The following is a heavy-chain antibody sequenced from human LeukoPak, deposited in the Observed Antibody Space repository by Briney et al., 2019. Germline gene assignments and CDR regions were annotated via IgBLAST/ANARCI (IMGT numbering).Heavy chain of an antibody. J-gene: IGHJ4*02. Sequence: PGGSLRLSCAASGFTFSSYAMHWVRQAPGEGLEWVAVISYDGSNKYYADSVKGRFTISRDNSKNTLYLQMNSLRAEDTAVYYRARISTEHDFDYWGQGTLVTVSS. V-gene: IGHV3-30-3*01. CDR2: ISYDGSNK. CDR3: ARISTEHDFDY. D-gene: IGHD1-14*01. CDR1: GFTFSSYA.